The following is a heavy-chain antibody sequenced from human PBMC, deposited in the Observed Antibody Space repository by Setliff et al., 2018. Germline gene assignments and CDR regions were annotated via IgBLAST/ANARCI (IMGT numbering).Heavy chain of an antibody. V-gene: IGHV4-61*10. CDR3: AKGGGRYHSDS. J-gene: IGHJ4*02. D-gene: IGHD1-1*01. Sequence: SETLSLTCTVSGGSVKSGYDNWNWLRQPAGKGLEWIGHINRRGSTNFSPSLKSRVTISLDKSNNQFSLKLTSMTAADTALYYCAKGGGRYHSDSWGQGILVTVSS. CDR2: INRRGST. CDR1: GGSVKSGYDN.